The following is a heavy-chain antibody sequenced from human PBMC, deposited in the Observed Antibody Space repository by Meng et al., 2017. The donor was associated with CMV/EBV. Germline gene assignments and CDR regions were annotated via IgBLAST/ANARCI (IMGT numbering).Heavy chain of an antibody. CDR3: ARVANWGGVGGPLDY. J-gene: IGHJ4*02. D-gene: IGHD7-27*01. V-gene: IGHV3-74*01. CDR1: GFTFSSYW. Sequence: GGSLRLSCAASGFTFSSYWMHWVRQAPGKGLVWVSRINSDGSSTSYADSVKGRFTISRDNAKNTLYLQMNSLGAEDTAVYYCARVANWGGVGGPLDYWGQGTLVTVLL. CDR2: INSDGSST.